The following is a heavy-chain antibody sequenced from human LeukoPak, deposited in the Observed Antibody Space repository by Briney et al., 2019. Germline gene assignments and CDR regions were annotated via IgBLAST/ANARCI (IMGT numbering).Heavy chain of an antibody. CDR3: AAGDFRFLEWSYYFDY. J-gene: IGHJ4*02. CDR2: IVVGSGNT. CDR1: GFTFTISA. V-gene: IGHV1-58*02. Sequence: TSVKVSCKASGFTFTISAMQWVRQARGQRLEWIGWIVVGSGNTNYAQKFQERVTITRDMSTSTAYMELSSLRSEDTAVYYCAAGDFRFLEWSYYFDYWGQGTLVTVSS. D-gene: IGHD3-3*01.